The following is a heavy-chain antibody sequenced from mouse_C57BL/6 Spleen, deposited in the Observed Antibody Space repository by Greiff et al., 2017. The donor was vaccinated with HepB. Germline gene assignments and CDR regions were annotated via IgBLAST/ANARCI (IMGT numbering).Heavy chain of an antibody. J-gene: IGHJ2*01. CDR3: ARNYYGSSYPYYFDY. CDR1: GYSFTSYY. Sequence: VQLQQSGPELVKPGASVKISCKASGYSFTSYYIHWVKQRPGQGLEWIGWIYPGSGNTKYNEKFKGKATLTADTSSSTAYMQLSSLTSEDSAVYYCARNYYGSSYPYYFDYWGQGTTLTVSS. CDR2: IYPGSGNT. D-gene: IGHD1-1*01. V-gene: IGHV1-66*01.